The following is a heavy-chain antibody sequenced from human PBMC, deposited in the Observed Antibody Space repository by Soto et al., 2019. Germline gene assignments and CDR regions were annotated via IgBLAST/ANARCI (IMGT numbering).Heavy chain of an antibody. J-gene: IGHJ5*02. V-gene: IGHV4-4*02. CDR2: MWPSGGT. D-gene: IGHD2-8*01. CDR1: DVSIGSPNW. CDR3: ARCLHCSNGGRFDP. Sequence: PSQTLSLTCAVSDVSIGSPNWWPWVRQAPGKGLEWIGEMWPSGGTTYNPSLRNRVTISVDNSKNHLSLTLTSVTAADTAIYYCARCLHCSNGGRFDPWGQGALVTVSS.